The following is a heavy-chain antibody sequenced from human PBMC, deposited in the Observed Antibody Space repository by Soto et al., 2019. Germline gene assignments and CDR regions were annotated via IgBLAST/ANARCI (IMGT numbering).Heavy chain of an antibody. CDR2: IWYDGSNK. D-gene: IGHD6-19*01. CDR1: GFTFSSYG. CDR3: ARDRTGGRAVAVTFDY. J-gene: IGHJ4*02. V-gene: IGHV3-33*01. Sequence: QVQLVESGGGVVQPGRSLRLSCAASGFTFSSYGMHWVRQAPGKGLEWVAVIWYDGSNKYYADSVKGRFTISRDNSKNTLYLQMNGLRAEDTAVYYCARDRTGGRAVAVTFDYWGQGTLVTVSS.